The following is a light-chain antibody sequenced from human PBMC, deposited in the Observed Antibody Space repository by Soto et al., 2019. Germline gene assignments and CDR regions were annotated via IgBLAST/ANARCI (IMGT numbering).Light chain of an antibody. CDR1: QSISRW. V-gene: IGKV1-5*01. J-gene: IGKJ2*01. Sequence: DIQMTQSPSTLSASVGDRVTITCRASQSISRWLVWYQLKPGTAPKLLIYDVSNLQSGVPSRFSGSASGTEFTLTIGSLQPDDYAIYYCQQYSTHSTFGQGTKLEI. CDR3: QQYSTHST. CDR2: DVS.